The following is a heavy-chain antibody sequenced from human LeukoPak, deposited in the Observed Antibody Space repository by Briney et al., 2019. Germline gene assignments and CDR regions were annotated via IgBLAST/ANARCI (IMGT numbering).Heavy chain of an antibody. CDR2: ISGSGGST. D-gene: IGHD2-15*01. J-gene: IGHJ4*02. CDR1: GFTFSSYA. Sequence: GGSLRLSCAASGFTFSSYAMSWVRQAPGKGLEWVSAISGSGGSTYYADSVKGRFTISRDNSKNTLYLQMNSLRAEDTAVYYCANLSPQGYCSGGSCYSLDYWGQGTLVTVSS. V-gene: IGHV3-23*01. CDR3: ANLSPQGYCSGGSCYSLDY.